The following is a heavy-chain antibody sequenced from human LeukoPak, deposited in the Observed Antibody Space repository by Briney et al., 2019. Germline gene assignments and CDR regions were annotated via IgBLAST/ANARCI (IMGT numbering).Heavy chain of an antibody. J-gene: IGHJ4*02. V-gene: IGHV3-74*01. CDR3: ARGDCNGGSCYLSLTTIDY. D-gene: IGHD2-15*01. CDR1: GFMFSKSW. Sequence: GGSLRLSCAASGFMFSKSWMHWVRQVPGKGLVWVARIYNDGSTTNYADSVKGRFTLSRDNAANTLFLQMNSLRAEDTAVYYCARGDCNGGSCYLSLTTIDYWGQGTLVTVSS. CDR2: IYNDGSTT.